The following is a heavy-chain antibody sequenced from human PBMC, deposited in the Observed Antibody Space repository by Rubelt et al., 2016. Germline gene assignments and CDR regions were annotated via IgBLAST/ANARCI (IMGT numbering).Heavy chain of an antibody. D-gene: IGHD2-2*01. CDR3: ARVPYCSSTSCRWADV. CDR1: GGSISSSSYY. J-gene: IGHJ6*02. V-gene: IGHV4-39*01. Sequence: QLQLQESGPGLVKPSETLSLTCTVSGGSISSSSYYWGWIRQPPGKGLEWIGSIYYSGSTYYNPSLNSRVTISVDTSKNQFSLKLSSVTAADTAVYYCARVPYCSSTSCRWADVWGQGTTVTVSS. CDR2: IYYSGST.